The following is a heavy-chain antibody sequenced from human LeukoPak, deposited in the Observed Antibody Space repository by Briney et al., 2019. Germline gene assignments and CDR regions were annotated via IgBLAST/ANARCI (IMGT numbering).Heavy chain of an antibody. Sequence: GGSLRLSCAVSGFTFSSYWMSWVRQAPGQGLEWVANIKEDGGEKYYVDSVKGRFTISRDNTKNSLFLQMNSLRAEDTAVYYCGRDLSLHIDSSPLKSLYMDVWGQGTTVTVSS. CDR2: IKEDGGEK. CDR1: GFTFSSYW. J-gene: IGHJ6*03. D-gene: IGHD6-13*01. V-gene: IGHV3-7*01. CDR3: GRDLSLHIDSSPLKSLYMDV.